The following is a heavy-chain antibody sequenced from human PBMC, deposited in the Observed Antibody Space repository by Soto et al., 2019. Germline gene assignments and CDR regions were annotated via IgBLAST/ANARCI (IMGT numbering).Heavy chain of an antibody. J-gene: IGHJ6*02. V-gene: IGHV3-15*07. Sequence: GGSLRLSCAASGFTFSNAWMNWVRQAPGKGLEWVGRIKSKTDGGTTDYAAPVKGRFTISRDDSKNTLYLQMNSLKTEDTAVYYCTTEGYCSGGSCYYYYGMDVWGQGTTVTVSS. CDR1: GFTFSNAW. CDR2: IKSKTDGGTT. CDR3: TTEGYCSGGSCYYYYGMDV. D-gene: IGHD2-15*01.